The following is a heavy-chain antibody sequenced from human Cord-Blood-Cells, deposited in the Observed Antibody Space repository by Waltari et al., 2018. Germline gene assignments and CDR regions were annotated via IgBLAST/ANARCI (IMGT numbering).Heavy chain of an antibody. J-gene: IGHJ4*02. CDR3: ARVGIAAAGTIDY. D-gene: IGHD6-13*01. CDR2: IYYSGST. V-gene: IGHV4-30-4*08. CDR1: GGSISSGDYY. Sequence: QVQLQESGPGLVKPSQTLSLTCTVSGGSISSGDYYWSWIRQPPGKGLEWFGYIYYSGSTYYNPSLKSRVTISVDTSKNQFSLKLSSVTAADTAVYYCARVGIAAAGTIDYWGQGTLVTVSS.